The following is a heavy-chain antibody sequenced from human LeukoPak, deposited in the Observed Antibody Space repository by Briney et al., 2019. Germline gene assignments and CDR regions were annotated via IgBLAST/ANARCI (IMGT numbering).Heavy chain of an antibody. CDR1: GYTFSSYG. D-gene: IGHD1-26*01. Sequence: ASVKVSCKTSGYTFSSYGITGVRQVPGQGLEWMGWISAYNGNTNYAQKFQGRVTMTTDTSTSTAYMELRSLRSDDTAIYYCTRDYRGSYPLDYWGQGTLVTVSS. CDR3: TRDYRGSYPLDY. V-gene: IGHV1-18*01. CDR2: ISAYNGNT. J-gene: IGHJ4*02.